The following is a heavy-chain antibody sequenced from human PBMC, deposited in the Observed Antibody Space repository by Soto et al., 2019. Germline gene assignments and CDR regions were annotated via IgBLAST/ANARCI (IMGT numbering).Heavy chain of an antibody. J-gene: IGHJ1*01. D-gene: IGHD3-22*01. CDR3: ATDRRYYDSSGYYFFQH. CDR2: FDPEDGET. Sequence: ASVKVSCKVSGYTLTELSMHWVRQAPGKGLEWMGGFDPEDGETIYAQKFQGRVTMTEDTSTDTAYMELSSLRSEDTAVYYCATDRRYYDSSGYYFFQHWGQGNLGHRLL. CDR1: GYTLTELS. V-gene: IGHV1-24*01.